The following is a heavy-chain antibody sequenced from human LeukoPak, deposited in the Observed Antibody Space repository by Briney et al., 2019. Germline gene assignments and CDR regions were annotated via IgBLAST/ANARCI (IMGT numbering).Heavy chain of an antibody. CDR2: INPSGGST. D-gene: IGHD6-19*01. CDR1: GYTFTSYY. Sequence: ASVKDSCKASGYTFTSYYMHWVRQAPGQGLEWMGIINPSGGSTSYAQKFQGRVTMTRDTSTSTVYVELSSLRSEDTAVYYCARSNPSAVAGDYWGQGTLVTVSP. J-gene: IGHJ4*02. V-gene: IGHV1-46*01. CDR3: ARSNPSAVAGDY.